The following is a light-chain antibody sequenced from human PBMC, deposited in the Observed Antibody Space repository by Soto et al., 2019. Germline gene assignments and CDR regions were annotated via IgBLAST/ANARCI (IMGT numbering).Light chain of an antibody. Sequence: QSVLTQPPSASGTPGQTVTISCSGSSSYMGSNTVSWYQQLPGAAPTLLIYNDNERPSGVPDRFSGSKSGTSASLAIRGLQSEDEADYYCAAWDETLIDVLGAGTKVTVL. V-gene: IGLV1-44*01. J-gene: IGLJ1*01. CDR2: NDN. CDR1: SSYMGSNT. CDR3: AAWDETLIDV.